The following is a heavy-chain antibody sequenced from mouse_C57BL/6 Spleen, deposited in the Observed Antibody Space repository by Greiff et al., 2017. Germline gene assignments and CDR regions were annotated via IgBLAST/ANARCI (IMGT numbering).Heavy chain of an antibody. CDR3: ARDGNSYAMDY. CDR2: IYPGSGST. J-gene: IGHJ4*01. D-gene: IGHD2-1*01. CDR1: GYTFTSYW. V-gene: IGHV1-55*01. Sequence: VQLQQPGAELVKPGASVKMSCKASGYTFTSYWITWVKQRPGQGLEWIGDIYPGSGSTNYNEKFKSKATLTVDKSSSTAYMQLSSLTSEDSAVYYCARDGNSYAMDYWGQGTSVTVSS.